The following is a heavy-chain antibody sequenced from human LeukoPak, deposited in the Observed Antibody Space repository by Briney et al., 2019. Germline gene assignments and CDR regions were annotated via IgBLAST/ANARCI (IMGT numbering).Heavy chain of an antibody. CDR3: AREVELDYDSSGYYYGDY. CDR1: GFTFSSYA. V-gene: IGHV3-30-3*01. Sequence: GGSLRLSCAASGFTFSSYAMHWVRQAPGKGLEWVAVISYDGSNKYYADSVKGRFTISRDNSKNTLYLQMNSLRAEDTAVYYCAREVELDYDSSGYYYGDYWGQGTLVTVSS. J-gene: IGHJ4*02. CDR2: ISYDGSNK. D-gene: IGHD3-22*01.